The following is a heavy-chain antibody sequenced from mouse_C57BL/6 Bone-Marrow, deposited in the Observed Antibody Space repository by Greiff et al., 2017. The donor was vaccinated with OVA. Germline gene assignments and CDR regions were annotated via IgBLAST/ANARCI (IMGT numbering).Heavy chain of an antibody. CDR2: ISTGGGST. V-gene: IGHV5-12*01. Sequence: DVHLVESGGGLVQPGGSLKLSCAASGFTFSDYYMYWVRQTPEKRLEWVAYISTGGGSTYYPDTVKGRFTISRDNAKNTLYLQMSRLKSEDTAMYYCARHEAYYGSSYRAYWGQGTLVTVSA. CDR1: GFTFSDYY. D-gene: IGHD1-1*01. J-gene: IGHJ3*01. CDR3: ARHEAYYGSSYRAY.